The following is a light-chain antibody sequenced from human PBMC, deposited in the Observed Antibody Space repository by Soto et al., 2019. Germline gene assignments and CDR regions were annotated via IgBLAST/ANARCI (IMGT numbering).Light chain of an antibody. J-gene: IGLJ1*01. CDR3: RSYAVTNNFV. V-gene: IGLV2-8*01. CDR2: EVT. CDR1: SSDVGASNY. Sequence: QSALTQPPSASGSPGQSVTISCTGTSSDVGASNYVSWYQQHPGKAPKLVIYEVTKRPSGVPDRFSGSKSGNTASLTVSGLQAEDEADYSCRSYAVTNNFVFGPGTKLTVL.